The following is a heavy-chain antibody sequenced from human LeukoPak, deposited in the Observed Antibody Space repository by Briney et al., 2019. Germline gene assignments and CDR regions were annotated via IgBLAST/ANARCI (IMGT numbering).Heavy chain of an antibody. Sequence: SETLSLTCTVSGGSTSSSSYYWGWIRQPPGKGLEWIGSIYYSGSTYYNPSLKSRVTISVDTSKNQFSLKLSSVTAADTAVYYCARRGKWELPFDYWGQGTLVTVSS. CDR3: ARRGKWELPFDY. CDR1: GGSTSSSSYY. J-gene: IGHJ4*02. CDR2: IYYSGST. V-gene: IGHV4-39*01. D-gene: IGHD1-26*01.